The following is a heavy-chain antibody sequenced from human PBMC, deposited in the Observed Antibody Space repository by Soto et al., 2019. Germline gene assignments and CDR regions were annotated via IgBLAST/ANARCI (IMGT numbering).Heavy chain of an antibody. J-gene: IGHJ4*01. D-gene: IGHD1-26*01. CDR1: GGPLTTFA. Sequence: QVQLVQSGAEVKQPGSSVTVSCTIYGGPLTTFAFTWVLQAPGQGLEWMGGLIPVFETPTYAQKFQGRFTLTADESTGTVSMDLNSLESEDTAMYYCAVHVWEQRPPNLFLYLGQEALVTVSS. V-gene: IGHV1-69*01. CDR2: LIPVFETP. CDR3: AVHVWEQRPPNLFLY.